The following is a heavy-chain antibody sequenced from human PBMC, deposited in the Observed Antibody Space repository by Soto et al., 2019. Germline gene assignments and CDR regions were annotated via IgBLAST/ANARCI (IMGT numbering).Heavy chain of an antibody. J-gene: IGHJ5*02. CDR3: AKDRRGFTTADDP. D-gene: IGHD2-21*02. CDR2: ISYDGTTK. CDR1: GFTFSNYA. Sequence: PGGSLRLSCAASGFTFSNYAIHWVRQAPGKGLEWVAVISYDGTTKYYADSVKGRSTISRDNSKNTLYLQMSSPRAEDTAVYYCAKDRRGFTTADDPWGQGTLVTVSS. V-gene: IGHV3-30-3*01.